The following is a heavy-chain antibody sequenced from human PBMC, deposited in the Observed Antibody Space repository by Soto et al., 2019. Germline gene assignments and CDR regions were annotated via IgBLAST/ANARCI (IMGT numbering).Heavy chain of an antibody. CDR1: GGSFSSYG. V-gene: IGHV1-69*15. CDR3: ASAQWLYGLDV. J-gene: IGHJ6*02. D-gene: IGHD6-19*01. CDR2: IIPIFDTA. Sequence: QVQLVQSGSEVKKPGSSVTVSCKASGGSFSSYGITWVRQFPGQGLEWMGTIIPIFDTANYAQKFQGRVTITADESTTTGYMELKSLSSEDTAVYYCASAQWLYGLDVWGQGTTVTISS.